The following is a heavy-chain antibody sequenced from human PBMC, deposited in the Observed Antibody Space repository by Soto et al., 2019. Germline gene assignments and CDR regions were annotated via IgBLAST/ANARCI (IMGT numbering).Heavy chain of an antibody. J-gene: IGHJ5*02. CDR1: GGSFSGYY. V-gene: IGHV4-34*01. CDR3: ARGIPSDIAVAGRPLGP. CDR2: INHSGST. Sequence: QVQLQQWGAGLLKPSETLSLTCAVYGGSFSGYYWSWIRQPPGKGLEWIGEINHSGSTNYNPSLKSRVTISVDTSKNQFSLKLSSVTAADTAVYYCARGIPSDIAVAGRPLGPWGQGTLVTVSS. D-gene: IGHD6-19*01.